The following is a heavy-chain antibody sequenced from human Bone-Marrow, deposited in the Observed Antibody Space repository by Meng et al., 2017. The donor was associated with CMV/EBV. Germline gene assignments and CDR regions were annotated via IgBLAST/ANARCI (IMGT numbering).Heavy chain of an antibody. CDR3: AKDEWEWEPLKGPPFDY. V-gene: IGHV3-30*02. Sequence: GGSLRLSCTASGFTFGDYAMSWVRQAPGKGLEWVAFIRYDGSNKYYVDSVEGRFTISRDNSKNTMYLQMNSLRAEDTAVYNCAKDEWEWEPLKGPPFDYWGQGPVVTVSS. CDR2: IRYDGSNK. CDR1: GFTFGDYA. J-gene: IGHJ4*02. D-gene: IGHD1-26*01.